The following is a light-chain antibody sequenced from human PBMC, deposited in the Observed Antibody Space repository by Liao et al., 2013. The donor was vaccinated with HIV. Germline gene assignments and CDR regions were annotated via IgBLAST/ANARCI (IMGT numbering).Light chain of an antibody. Sequence: SYELTQPPSVSVSPGQTASITCSGDKLGDKYACWYQQKPGQSPVLVIYQDSKRPSGIPERFSGSNSGNTATLTISGTQAMDEADYYCQVWDSSSDLRVFGGGTKLTVL. J-gene: IGLJ2*01. CDR2: QDS. CDR1: KLGDKY. CDR3: QVWDSSSDLRV. V-gene: IGLV3-1*01.